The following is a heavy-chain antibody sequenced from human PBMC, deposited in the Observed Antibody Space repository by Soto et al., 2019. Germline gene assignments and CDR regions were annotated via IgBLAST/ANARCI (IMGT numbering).Heavy chain of an antibody. CDR2: IIPIYASP. Sequence: QVQLVQSGAEVKKPGSSVKVSCRASGGTFRSNAISWVRQAPGQGLEWMGGIIPIYASPNYAQNFQGRVTVNADKATSTAYLELSRLKFADAAIYYCAVTVTGSRSPLAHWGRGTLVIVSS. CDR3: AVTVTGSRSPLAH. V-gene: IGHV1-69*06. CDR1: GGTFRSNA. J-gene: IGHJ4*02. D-gene: IGHD3-9*01.